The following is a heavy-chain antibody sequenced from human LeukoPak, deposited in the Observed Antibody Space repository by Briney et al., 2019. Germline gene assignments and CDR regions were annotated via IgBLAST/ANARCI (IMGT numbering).Heavy chain of an antibody. Sequence: AGGSLRLSCAASGFTFSSYAMHWVRQAPGKGLEWVAVISYDGSNKYYADSVKGRFTISRDNSKNTLYLQMNSLRAEDTAVYYCAATLGQQLAAFDIWGQGTMVTVSS. J-gene: IGHJ3*02. CDR2: ISYDGSNK. CDR3: AATLGQQLAAFDI. V-gene: IGHV3-30-3*01. D-gene: IGHD6-13*01. CDR1: GFTFSSYA.